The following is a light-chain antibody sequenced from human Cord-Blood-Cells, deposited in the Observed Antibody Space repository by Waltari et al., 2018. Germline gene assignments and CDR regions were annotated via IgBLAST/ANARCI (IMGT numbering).Light chain of an antibody. Sequence: QSVLTQPPSVSAAPGQKVTISCSGSSSNIGNNYVSWYQQLPGTAPKLLIYENNKRPSEIPDRFAGAKSGTSATLGSTGLQTGDEADYYCGTWDSSLSAYVFGTGTKVTVL. CDR1: SSNIGNNY. J-gene: IGLJ1*01. V-gene: IGLV1-51*02. CDR2: ENN. CDR3: GTWDSSLSAYV.